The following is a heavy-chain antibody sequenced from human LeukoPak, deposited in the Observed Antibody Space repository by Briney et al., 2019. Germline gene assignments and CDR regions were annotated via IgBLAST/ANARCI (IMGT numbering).Heavy chain of an antibody. CDR1: GGTFSSYA. J-gene: IGHJ4*02. D-gene: IGHD6-13*01. CDR2: IIPIFGTA. Sequence: SVKVSCKASGGTFSSYAISWVRQAPGQGLEWMGGIIPIFGTANYAQKFQGRVTITADESTSTAYMELSSLRSEDTAIYYCARSIPYGTTWYGRSDYWGQGTLVTVSS. CDR3: ARSIPYGTTWYGRSDY. V-gene: IGHV1-69*13.